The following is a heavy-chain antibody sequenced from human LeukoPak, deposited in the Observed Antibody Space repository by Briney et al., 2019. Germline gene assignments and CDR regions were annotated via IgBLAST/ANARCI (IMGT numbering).Heavy chain of an antibody. J-gene: IGHJ4*02. CDR1: GGSFSGHY. CDR3: AAAYCSSTSCREYYFDY. Sequence: SETLSLTCAVYGGSFSGHYWSWIRQPPGKGLEWIGEINHSGSTNYNPSLKSRVTISVDTSKNQFSLKLSSVTAADTAVYYCAAAYCSSTSCREYYFDYWGQGTLVTVSS. V-gene: IGHV4-34*01. CDR2: INHSGST. D-gene: IGHD2-2*01.